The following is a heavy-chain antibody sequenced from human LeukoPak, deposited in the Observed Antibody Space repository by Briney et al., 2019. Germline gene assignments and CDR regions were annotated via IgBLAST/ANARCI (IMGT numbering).Heavy chain of an antibody. D-gene: IGHD5-24*01. J-gene: IGHJ4*02. CDR1: GYTFTDYY. CDR2: INPNSGGT. Sequence: ASVKVSCKASGYTFTDYYMHGVRQAPGQGLEWMGWINPNSGGTNSAQKFQDRVTMTRDTSITTAYMELSRLTSDDTAVYYCARDTRRADGYSDFWGQGTLVTVSS. CDR3: ARDTRRADGYSDF. V-gene: IGHV1-2*02.